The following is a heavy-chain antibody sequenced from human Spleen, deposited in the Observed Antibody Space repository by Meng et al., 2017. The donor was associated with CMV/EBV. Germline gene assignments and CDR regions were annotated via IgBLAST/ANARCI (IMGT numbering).Heavy chain of an antibody. D-gene: IGHD5-12*01. CDR2: IYYIGST. CDR1: GDSISGYY. V-gene: IGHV4-59*01. Sequence: SETLSLTCTVSGDSISGYYWTWIRQPPGKGLEWIGYIYYIGSTNYNPSLKSRVTISVDTSKNQFSLKLSSVTAADTAVYYCATSITTISWFDPWGQGTLVTVSS. CDR3: ATSITTISWFDP. J-gene: IGHJ5*02.